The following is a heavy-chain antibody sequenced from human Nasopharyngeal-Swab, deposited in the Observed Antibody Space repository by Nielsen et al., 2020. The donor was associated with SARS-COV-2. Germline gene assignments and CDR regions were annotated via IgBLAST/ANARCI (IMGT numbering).Heavy chain of an antibody. Sequence: GGSLRLSCAASGFIFSTYAMHWVRQAPGKGLEWVALISYDGSSNYYAHSVKGRFTISRDNSKNTLYLQMNSLRGEGTAVYYCARPARRGLNWFDPWGQGTLVTVSS. CDR2: ISYDGSSN. CDR1: GFIFSTYA. V-gene: IGHV3-30-3*01. CDR3: ARPARRGLNWFDP. J-gene: IGHJ5*02. D-gene: IGHD3-22*01.